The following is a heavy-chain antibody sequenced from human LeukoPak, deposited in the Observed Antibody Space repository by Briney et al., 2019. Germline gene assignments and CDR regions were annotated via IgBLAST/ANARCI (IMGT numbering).Heavy chain of an antibody. Sequence: GSLRLSCAASGFTVGNNYMRWVRQAPGKGLEWVSVIYSTGGTSYADSVKGRFTISRDNSKNTVYLQMNSLRVEDTAVYYCAQRELVPRWGQGTLVTVSS. D-gene: IGHD3-10*01. J-gene: IGHJ4*02. CDR1: GFTVGNNY. CDR3: AQRELVPR. CDR2: IYSTGGT. V-gene: IGHV3-66*01.